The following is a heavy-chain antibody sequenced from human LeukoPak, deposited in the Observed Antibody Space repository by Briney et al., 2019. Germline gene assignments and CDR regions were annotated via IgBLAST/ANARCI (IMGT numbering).Heavy chain of an antibody. CDR1: GASISSGSYY. J-gene: IGHJ4*02. CDR2: IYTSGTT. D-gene: IGHD6-13*01. Sequence: SETLSLTCTVSGASISSGSYYWSWIRQPAGKGLEWIGRIYTSGTTNYNPSLKSRVTISADTSKNQFSLELSAVTAADTAVYYCAREGSSSRWGQGTMVTVSS. V-gene: IGHV4-61*02. CDR3: AREGSSSR.